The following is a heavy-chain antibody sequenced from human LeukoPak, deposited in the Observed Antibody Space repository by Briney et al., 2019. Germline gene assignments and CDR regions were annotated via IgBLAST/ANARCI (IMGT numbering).Heavy chain of an antibody. CDR2: IHSDGRST. CDR1: GFTFSTYW. J-gene: IGHJ4*02. V-gene: IGHV3-74*01. Sequence: VGSLRLSCAASGFTFSTYWMHWVRQAPGKGLVWVSRIHSDGRSTSYADSVNGRFTISRDNAKNTLYLQMNSLRAEDTAVYYCARDRPGNTAIDYWGQGTLVTVSS. D-gene: IGHD5-18*01. CDR3: ARDRPGNTAIDY.